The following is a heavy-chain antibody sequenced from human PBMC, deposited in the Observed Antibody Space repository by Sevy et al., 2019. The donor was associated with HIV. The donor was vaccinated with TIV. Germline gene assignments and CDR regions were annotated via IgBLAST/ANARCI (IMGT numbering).Heavy chain of an antibody. J-gene: IGHJ5*02. D-gene: IGHD4-17*01. V-gene: IGHV1-18*01. CDR2: ISAYNGNT. CDR1: GYTFTSYG. CDR3: ARDRRVYGGNSVVFWFDP. Sequence: ASVKVSCKASGYTFTSYGISWVRQAPGQGLEWMGWISAYNGNTNYAQKLQGRVTMTTDTSTRTAYMELRSLRSDDTAVYYCARDRRVYGGNSVVFWFDPWGQRTLVTVSS.